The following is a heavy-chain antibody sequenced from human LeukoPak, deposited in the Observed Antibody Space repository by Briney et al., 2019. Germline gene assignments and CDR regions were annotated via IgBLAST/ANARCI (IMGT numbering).Heavy chain of an antibody. J-gene: IGHJ6*03. D-gene: IGHD4-17*01. CDR2: INHSGST. V-gene: IGHV4-34*01. Sequence: PSETLSLTCAVYGGSFSGYYWSWIRQPPGKGLEWIGEINHSGSTNYNPSLKSRVTISVDTSKNQFSLKLSSVTAADTAVYYCARDRATVLPLYYYYYYMDVWGKGTTVTISS. CDR1: GGSFSGYY. CDR3: ARDRATVLPLYYYYYYMDV.